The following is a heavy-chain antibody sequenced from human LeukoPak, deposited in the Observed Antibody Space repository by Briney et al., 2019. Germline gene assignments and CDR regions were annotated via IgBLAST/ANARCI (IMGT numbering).Heavy chain of an antibody. Sequence: PGGSLRLSCAASGFTFSSYSMNWVRQAPGKGLEWVSYISSSSSTIFYADSVKGRFTISRDNAKNSLYLQMNSLRAEDTAVYYCARGHSSSWFLNFDYWGQGTPVTVSS. D-gene: IGHD6-13*01. J-gene: IGHJ4*02. V-gene: IGHV3-48*01. CDR1: GFTFSSYS. CDR2: ISSSSSTI. CDR3: ARGHSSSWFLNFDY.